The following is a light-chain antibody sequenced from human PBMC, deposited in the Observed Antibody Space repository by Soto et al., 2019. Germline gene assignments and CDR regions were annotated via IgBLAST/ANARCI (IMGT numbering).Light chain of an antibody. Sequence: QPVLTQPPSASASLGASVKLTCTLSSGHNSYAIAWHQQQPEKGPRYLMKLNSDGSHSKGDGIPDRFSCSSSGAERYLTISILQSEDEAYYYCQTWSTDIRVFGGGTKLTVL. CDR1: SGHNSYA. CDR3: QTWSTDIRV. CDR2: LNSDGSH. J-gene: IGLJ3*02. V-gene: IGLV4-69*01.